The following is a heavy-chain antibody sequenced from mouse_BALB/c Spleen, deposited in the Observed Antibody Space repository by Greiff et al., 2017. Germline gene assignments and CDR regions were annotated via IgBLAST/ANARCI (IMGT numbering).Heavy chain of an antibody. CDR3: ARSGGNYDAMDY. CDR2: ISSGSSTI. V-gene: IGHV5-17*02. Sequence: EVQRVESGGGLVQPGGSRKLSCAASGFTFSSFGMHWVRQAPEKGLEWVAYISSGSSTIYYADTVKGRFTISRDNPKNTLFLQMTSLRSEDTAMYYCARSGGNYDAMDYWGQGTSVTVSS. CDR1: GFTFSSFG. J-gene: IGHJ4*01. D-gene: IGHD2-1*01.